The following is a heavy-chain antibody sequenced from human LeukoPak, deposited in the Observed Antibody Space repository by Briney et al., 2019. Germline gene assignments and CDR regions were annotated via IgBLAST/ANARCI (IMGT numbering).Heavy chain of an antibody. D-gene: IGHD6-13*01. J-gene: IGHJ4*02. CDR2: IYYSGST. CDR3: ARGAAGTGAADY. V-gene: IGHV4-39*07. Sequence: SETLSLTCTVSGGSISSYYWGWIRQPPGKGLEWIGSIYYSGSTYYNPSLKSRVTISVDTSKNQFSLKLSSVTAADTAVYFCARGAAGTGAADYWGQGTLVTVSS. CDR1: GGSISSYY.